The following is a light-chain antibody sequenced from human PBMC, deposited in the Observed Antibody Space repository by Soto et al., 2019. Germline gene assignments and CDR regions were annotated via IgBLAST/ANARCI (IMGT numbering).Light chain of an antibody. J-gene: IGLJ2*01. CDR1: SSNIGSNY. Sequence: QSVLTQPPSASGTPGQRVTISCSGSSSNIGSNYVYWYQQLPRTAPKLLLYRDNQRPSGVPDRFSDSKSGTSASLAISGLRSDDEADYYCAAWDDTLSGVVFGGGTKLIVL. CDR2: RDN. V-gene: IGLV1-47*01. CDR3: AAWDDTLSGVV.